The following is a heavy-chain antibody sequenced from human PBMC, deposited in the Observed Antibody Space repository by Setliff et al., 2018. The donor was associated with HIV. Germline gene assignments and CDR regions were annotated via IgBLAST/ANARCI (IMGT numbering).Heavy chain of an antibody. D-gene: IGHD6-19*01. J-gene: IGHJ4*02. CDR2: ISSSSSTI. CDR1: GFTFSSYS. Sequence: PGGSLRLSCAASGFTFSSYSMNWVRQAPGKGLEWVSYISSSSSTIYYADSGKGRFTISRDNAKNSLYLQMYSLRAEDTAVYYCARSVYSSGFPSDFDYWGQGTLVTV. V-gene: IGHV3-48*01. CDR3: ARSVYSSGFPSDFDY.